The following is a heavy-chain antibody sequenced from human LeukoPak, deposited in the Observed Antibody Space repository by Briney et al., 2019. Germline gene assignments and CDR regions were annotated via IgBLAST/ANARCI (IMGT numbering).Heavy chain of an antibody. CDR3: ARGRVWSGSNWFDP. V-gene: IGHV3-53*01. J-gene: IGHJ5*02. CDR2: IHSGGST. CDR1: GFTVSSNY. D-gene: IGHD3-3*01. Sequence: PGGSLRLSCAVSGFTVSSNYMNWVRQAPGKGLEWISIIHSGGSTYYADSVKGRFTISRDNSKNILFLQMNSLRADDTAMYYCARGRVWSGSNWFDPWGQGTLVTVSS.